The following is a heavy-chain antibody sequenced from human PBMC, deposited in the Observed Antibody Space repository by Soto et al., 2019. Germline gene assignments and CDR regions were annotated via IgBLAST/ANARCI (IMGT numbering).Heavy chain of an antibody. CDR3: ARDREGSSSWTDDDY. Sequence: QVQLVQSGAEVKKPGSSVKVSCKASGGTFSSYTISWVRQAPGQGLEWMGRIIPILGIANYAQKFQGRVTITAEKSTSTAYRELSSLRSEDTAVYYCARDREGSSSWTDDDYWGQGTLVTVSS. D-gene: IGHD6-13*01. CDR2: IIPILGIA. CDR1: GGTFSSYT. V-gene: IGHV1-69*08. J-gene: IGHJ4*02.